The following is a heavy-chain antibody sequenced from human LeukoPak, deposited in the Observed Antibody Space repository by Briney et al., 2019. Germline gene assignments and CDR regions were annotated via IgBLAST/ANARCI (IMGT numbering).Heavy chain of an antibody. D-gene: IGHD2-15*01. J-gene: IGHJ4*02. CDR2: IWYDGNNK. Sequence: GGSLRLSCAASGFTFSTYGLHWVRQAPGKGLEWVALIWYDGNNKYYADSVKGRFTISRDNSKNTLYLQLNSLRAEDTAVYYCARQHCSGGDCYFFDWGQGTLVTVSS. V-gene: IGHV3-33*08. CDR3: ARQHCSGGDCYFFD. CDR1: GFTFSTYG.